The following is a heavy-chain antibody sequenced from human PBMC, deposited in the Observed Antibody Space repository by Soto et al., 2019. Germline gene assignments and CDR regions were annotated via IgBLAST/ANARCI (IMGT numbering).Heavy chain of an antibody. V-gene: IGHV3-23*04. D-gene: IGHD1-1*01. CDR3: AKRERWPASGPY. CDR1: GYTFSSYS. Sequence: VQLVQSGAEVKKPGASVKVSCKASGYTFSSYSMTWVRQAPGKGLEWVSDISGSGDNTYYADFVKGRFTISRDNSKNTLYLQMNSLRAEDTALYYCAKRERWPASGPYWGQGTLVTVSS. CDR2: ISGSGDNT. J-gene: IGHJ4*02.